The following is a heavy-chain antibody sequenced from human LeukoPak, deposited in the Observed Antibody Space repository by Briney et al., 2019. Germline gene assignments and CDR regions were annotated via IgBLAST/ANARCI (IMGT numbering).Heavy chain of an antibody. Sequence: SETLSLTCAVYGGSFSGYYWSWIRQPPGKGLEWIGEINHSGSTYYNPSLKSRVTISVDTSKNQFSLKLSSVTAADTAVYYCARGGSRLLWFGEPQRYYFDYWGQGTLVTVSS. J-gene: IGHJ4*02. V-gene: IGHV4-34*01. D-gene: IGHD3-10*01. CDR2: INHSGST. CDR1: GGSFSGYY. CDR3: ARGGSRLLWFGEPQRYYFDY.